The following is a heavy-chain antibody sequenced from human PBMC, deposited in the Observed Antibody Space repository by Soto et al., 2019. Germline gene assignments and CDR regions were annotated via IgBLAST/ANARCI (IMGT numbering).Heavy chain of an antibody. D-gene: IGHD3-16*01. V-gene: IGHV3-30*18. J-gene: IGHJ4*02. CDR2: ISYDGSNK. CDR1: GFTFSTYG. CDR3: AKGGAYVCDY. Sequence: QVQLVESGGGVVQPGRSLRLSCAASGFTFSTYGMHWVRQAPGKGLEWVAVISYDGSNKYYADSVKGRFTISRDNSKNTLYLQMNSLRAEDTAVYYCAKGGAYVCDYWGQGTLVTVSS.